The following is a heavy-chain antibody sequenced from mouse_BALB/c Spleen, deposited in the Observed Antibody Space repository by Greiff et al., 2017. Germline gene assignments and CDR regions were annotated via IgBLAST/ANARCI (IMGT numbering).Heavy chain of an antibody. Sequence: EVKLMESGGGLVKLGGSLKLSCAASGFTFSSYYMSWVRQTPEKRLELVAAINSNGGSTYYPDTVKGRFTISRDNAKNTLYLQMSSLKSEDTALYYCARQWDYYGSSPFAYWGQGTLVTVSA. J-gene: IGHJ3*01. CDR1: GFTFSSYY. V-gene: IGHV5-6-2*01. D-gene: IGHD1-1*01. CDR3: ARQWDYYGSSPFAY. CDR2: INSNGGST.